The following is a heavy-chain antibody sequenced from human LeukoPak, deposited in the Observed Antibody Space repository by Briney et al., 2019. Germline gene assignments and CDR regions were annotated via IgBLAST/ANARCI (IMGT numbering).Heavy chain of an antibody. D-gene: IGHD3-10*01. Sequence: GGSLRLSCAASGLTFSSYSMNWVRQAPGKGLEWASSISSSSSYIYYADPVKGRFTISRDNAKNSLYLQMNSLRAEDTAVYYCARAGITMVRGVITHWGQGTLVTVSS. CDR3: ARAGITMVRGVITH. CDR2: ISSSSSYI. J-gene: IGHJ4*02. V-gene: IGHV3-21*01. CDR1: GLTFSSYS.